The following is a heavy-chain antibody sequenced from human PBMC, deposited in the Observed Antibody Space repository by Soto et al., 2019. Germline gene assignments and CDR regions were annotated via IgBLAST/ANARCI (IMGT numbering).Heavy chain of an antibody. CDR2: ISGGGDTT. D-gene: IGHD3-10*01. J-gene: IGHJ4*02. CDR1: GFTFNNYA. CDR3: AKGRGGSGSLNPRVDF. V-gene: IGHV3-23*01. Sequence: EVQLLESGGGLVQPGGSLRLSCAASGFTFNNYAMTWVRQAPGKGLEWVSAISGGGDTTSYADSVKGRFTVSRDGSKNTRYLQMSSLRDEDTALYYCAKGRGGSGSLNPRVDFWGQGTLVTVSS.